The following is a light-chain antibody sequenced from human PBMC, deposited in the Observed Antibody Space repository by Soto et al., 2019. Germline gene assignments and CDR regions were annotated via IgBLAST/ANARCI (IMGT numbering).Light chain of an antibody. CDR2: EDS. V-gene: IGLV3-25*03. Sequence: SYELTQPPSVSVFPGQTAWITCSGDALSRQHVYWYQQKPGQVPVVVMYEDSERPSGIPERFSGSRSGTTATLTIFEVQADDEADYYCQSSDSNLIYGVFGGGTKLTVL. CDR1: ALSRQH. CDR3: QSSDSNLIYGV. J-gene: IGLJ3*02.